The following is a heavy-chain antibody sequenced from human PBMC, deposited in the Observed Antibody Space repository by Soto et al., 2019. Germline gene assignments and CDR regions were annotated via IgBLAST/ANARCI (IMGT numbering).Heavy chain of an antibody. CDR3: ARFVAAAGTFDY. CDR1: GGSISSGGYY. J-gene: IGHJ4*02. Sequence: QVQLQESGPGLVKPSQTLTLTCTVSGGSISSGGYYWSWIRQHPGKGLEWIGYIYYSGSTYYNPSLKSRVTISVDTSKNQFSLKLSSVTAADTAVYYCARFVAAAGTFDYWGQGTLVTVSS. V-gene: IGHV4-31*03. D-gene: IGHD6-13*01. CDR2: IYYSGST.